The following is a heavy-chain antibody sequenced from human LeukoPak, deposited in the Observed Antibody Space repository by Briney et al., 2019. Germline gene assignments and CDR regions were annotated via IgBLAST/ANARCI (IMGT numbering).Heavy chain of an antibody. D-gene: IGHD3-10*01. Sequence: PGGSLRLSCAASEFTFSSYWMSWVRQAPGKGLEWVANIKEGGSEKYYVDSVKGRFTISRDNAKNSLYLQMNSLRAEDTAVYYCARDRAFYYGSGSYLDYWGQGTLVTVSS. CDR1: EFTFSSYW. CDR3: ARDRAFYYGSGSYLDY. V-gene: IGHV3-7*04. CDR2: IKEGGSEK. J-gene: IGHJ4*02.